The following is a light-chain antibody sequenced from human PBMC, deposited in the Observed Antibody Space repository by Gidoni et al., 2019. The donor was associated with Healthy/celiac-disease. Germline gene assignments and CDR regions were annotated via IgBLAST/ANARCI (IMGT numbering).Light chain of an antibody. J-gene: IGKJ4*01. CDR3: QQYDNLLRT. V-gene: IGKV1-33*01. CDR2: DAS. Sequence: DIQMTQSPSSLSASVGDRVTITCQACQDISNYLNWYQQKPGKAPKLLIYDASNLETGVPSRFSGSGSGTDFTFTISSVQPEDIGTYYCQQYDNLLRTFGGGTKVEIK. CDR1: QDISNY.